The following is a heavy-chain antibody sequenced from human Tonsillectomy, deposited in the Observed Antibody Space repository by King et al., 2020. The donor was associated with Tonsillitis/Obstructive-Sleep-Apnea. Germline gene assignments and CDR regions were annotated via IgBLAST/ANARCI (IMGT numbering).Heavy chain of an antibody. CDR1: GFSFNNAW. J-gene: IGHJ3*02. V-gene: IGHV3-15*07. CDR2: IKSRSDGGTT. CDR3: TTDDNDYGDYYSRHGLAFDI. Sequence: VQLVESGGGLVKPGGSLRLSCAASGFSFNNAWMSWVRQAPEKGLEWVGRIKSRSDGGTTDYSAPVKGRFTISRYDSKNTVYLQMNSLNTEDTVVYYCTTDDNDYGDYYSRHGLAFDIWGQGTMVTVSS. D-gene: IGHD4-17*01.